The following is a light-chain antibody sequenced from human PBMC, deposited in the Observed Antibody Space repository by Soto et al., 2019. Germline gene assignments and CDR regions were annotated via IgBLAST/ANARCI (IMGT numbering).Light chain of an antibody. Sequence: QTVVTQGPSFSVSPGGTVTLTCGLSSGSVSISYYPSWYQQTPGQAPRTLIYSTNTRSSGVPDRFSGSILGNKAALTITGAQADDGSDYYCVLYMGSGTVLFGGGTKVTVL. CDR1: SGSVSISYY. V-gene: IGLV8-61*01. CDR2: STN. J-gene: IGLJ2*01. CDR3: VLYMGSGTVL.